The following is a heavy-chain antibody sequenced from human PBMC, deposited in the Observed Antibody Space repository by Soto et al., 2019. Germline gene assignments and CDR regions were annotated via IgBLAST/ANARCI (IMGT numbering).Heavy chain of an antibody. Sequence: SETLSLTCAVYGGSFSGYYWSWIRQPPGKGLEWIGEINHSGSTNYNPSLKSRVTISVDTSKNQFSLKLTSVTPEDTAVYYCAGTTSHQWYYMDVWGKGTTVTVSS. CDR3: AGTTSHQWYYMDV. CDR2: INHSGST. CDR1: GGSFSGYY. J-gene: IGHJ6*03. D-gene: IGHD1-7*01. V-gene: IGHV4-34*01.